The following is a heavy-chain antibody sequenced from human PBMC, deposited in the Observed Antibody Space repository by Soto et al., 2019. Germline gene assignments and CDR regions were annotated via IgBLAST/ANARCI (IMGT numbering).Heavy chain of an antibody. J-gene: IGHJ4*02. V-gene: IGHV3-30-3*01. CDR2: ISYDGSNK. Sequence: GSLRLSCAASGFTFSSYAMHWVRQAPGKGLEWVAVISYDGSNKYYADSVKGRFTISRDNSKNTLYLQMNSLRAEGTAVYYCARVGTLGYSYAQYFDYWGQGTLVTVSS. CDR1: GFTFSSYA. D-gene: IGHD5-18*01. CDR3: ARVGTLGYSYAQYFDY.